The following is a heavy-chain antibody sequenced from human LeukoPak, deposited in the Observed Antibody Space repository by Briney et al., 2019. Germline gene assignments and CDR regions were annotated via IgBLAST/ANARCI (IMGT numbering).Heavy chain of an antibody. V-gene: IGHV3-30*03. CDR2: TSYDGSNK. J-gene: IGHJ4*02. D-gene: IGHD6-19*01. CDR1: GFTFINYG. Sequence: GGSLRLSCAASGFTFINYGMHWVRQAPGKGLEWVAVTSYDGSNKHYADSVKGRFTISRDNSKNTLYLQMNSLRAEDTAVYYCARYSSGWKLFDYWGQGTLVTVSS. CDR3: ARYSSGWKLFDY.